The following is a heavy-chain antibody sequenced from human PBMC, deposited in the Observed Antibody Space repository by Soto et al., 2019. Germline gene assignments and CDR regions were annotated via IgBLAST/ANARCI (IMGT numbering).Heavy chain of an antibody. Sequence: GGSLRLSCAASGFTFSDSAMHWVRQASGKGLEWLGRIRSKADNFATAYAASVKGRFTISRDDAKNTVYLQMNSLNSEDTAVYYCTRRSEYDSGGYYYAYDYWGQGTRVTVSS. CDR3: TRRSEYDSGGYYYAYDY. CDR2: IRSKADNFAT. V-gene: IGHV3-73*01. J-gene: IGHJ4*02. D-gene: IGHD3-22*01. CDR1: GFTFSDSA.